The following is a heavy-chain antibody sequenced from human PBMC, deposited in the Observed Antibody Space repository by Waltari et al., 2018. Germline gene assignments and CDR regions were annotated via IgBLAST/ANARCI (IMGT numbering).Heavy chain of an antibody. CDR2: IRHECSDK. Sequence: EVQLVESGGGLVQPGGSLRLSCAGSGFNFSRHWMSWGRQAPGKGVVWVASIRHECSDKYYVDSVKGRFSISSDHANNSLYVQLNSLKAEDTAVYYCARYFVGTSSWYDVVDIWGQGTMVTVSS. J-gene: IGHJ3*02. CDR3: ARYFVGTSSWYDVVDI. D-gene: IGHD6-13*01. V-gene: IGHV3-7*01. CDR1: GFNFSRHW.